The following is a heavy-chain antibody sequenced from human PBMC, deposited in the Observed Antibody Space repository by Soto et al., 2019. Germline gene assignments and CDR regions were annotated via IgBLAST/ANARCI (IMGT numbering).Heavy chain of an antibody. Sequence: ASVKVSCKASGYSFPNTDVSWVRQAPGQGLEWMGWMNPGSGDTGYAQKFQGRVTMTRDISIATAYMELSSLRSDDTAIYYCARMATFGSLNWFDPWGQGTLVTVS. V-gene: IGHV1-8*01. J-gene: IGHJ5*02. D-gene: IGHD3-16*01. CDR2: MNPGSGDT. CDR3: ARMATFGSLNWFDP. CDR1: GYSFPNTD.